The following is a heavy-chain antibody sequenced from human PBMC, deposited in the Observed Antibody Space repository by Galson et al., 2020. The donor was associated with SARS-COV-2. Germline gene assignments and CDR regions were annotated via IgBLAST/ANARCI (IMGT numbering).Heavy chain of an antibody. D-gene: IGHD2-21*01. V-gene: IGHV3-30*03. Sequence: ETGGSLRLSCAASGFTFSSYGMHWVRQAPGKGLEWVAVISSDGRTKYYADSLKGRFTVSSDNFKNTLFLQMNSLRGEETALYFCAEPGEHYNCDTCDLIADFGCWGQGTLVTVSS. CDR3: AEPGEHYNCDTCDLIADFGC. J-gene: IGHJ4*02. CDR2: ISSDGRTK. CDR1: GFTFSSYG.